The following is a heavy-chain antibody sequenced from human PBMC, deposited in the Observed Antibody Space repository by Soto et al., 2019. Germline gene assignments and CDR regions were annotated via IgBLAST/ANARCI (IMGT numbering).Heavy chain of an antibody. D-gene: IGHD4-17*01. V-gene: IGHV3-74*01. J-gene: IGHJ6*03. Sequence: EVQLVESGGGLVQPGGSQRLSCAASGFTFSSYWMHWVRQAPGKGLVWVSRINSDWSTTNYADSVKGRFTISRYIAKNTLYLQMNTLRAEDTAVYYCAISAYGDYFYCYYMDVWGKGTTVTVSS. CDR3: AISAYGDYFYCYYMDV. CDR1: GFTFSSYW. CDR2: INSDWSTT.